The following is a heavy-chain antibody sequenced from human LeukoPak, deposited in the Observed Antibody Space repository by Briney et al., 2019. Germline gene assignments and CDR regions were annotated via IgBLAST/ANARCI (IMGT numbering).Heavy chain of an antibody. Sequence: GGSLRLSCAASGFTFSSYGMHWVRQAPGKGLEWVAVISYDGSNKYYADSVKGQFTISRDNSKNTLYLQMNSLRAEDTAVYYCAKDLRGACHFDYWGQGTLVTVSS. CDR1: GFTFSSYG. J-gene: IGHJ4*02. CDR3: AKDLRGACHFDY. V-gene: IGHV3-30*18. D-gene: IGHD4/OR15-4a*01. CDR2: ISYDGSNK.